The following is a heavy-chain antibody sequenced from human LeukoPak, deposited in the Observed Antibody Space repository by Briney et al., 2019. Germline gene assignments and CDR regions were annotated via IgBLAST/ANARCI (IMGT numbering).Heavy chain of an antibody. CDR2: ISSSSSYI. CDR1: GFTFSSYS. CDR3: ASPPLDTSVPQSDY. D-gene: IGHD3-22*01. Sequence: KPGGSLRLSCAASGFTFSSYSMNWVRQAPGKGLEWVSSISSSSSYIFYADSVKGRFTISRDNAKNSLYLQMNSLRAEDTAVYYCASPPLDTSVPQSDYWGQGTLVTVSS. J-gene: IGHJ4*02. V-gene: IGHV3-21*01.